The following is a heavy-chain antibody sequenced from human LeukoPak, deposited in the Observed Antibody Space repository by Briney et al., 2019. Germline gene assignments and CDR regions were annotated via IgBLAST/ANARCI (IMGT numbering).Heavy chain of an antibody. CDR1: GFTFSSYE. V-gene: IGHV3-48*03. J-gene: IGHJ4*02. Sequence: GGSLRLSCAASGFTFSSYEMNWVRQAPGKGLEWVSYISSSGSTIYYADSVKGRFTISRDNAKNSLYLQMNSLRAEDTAAYYCARELINFDYWGQGTLVTVSS. D-gene: IGHD2-8*01. CDR2: ISSSGSTI. CDR3: ARELINFDY.